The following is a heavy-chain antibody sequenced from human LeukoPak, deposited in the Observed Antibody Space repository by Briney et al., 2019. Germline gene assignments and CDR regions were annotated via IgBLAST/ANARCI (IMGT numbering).Heavy chain of an antibody. CDR2: IYYSGST. J-gene: IGHJ4*02. D-gene: IGHD1-26*01. CDR3: AKSGGYGLIDY. Sequence: TSETLSLTCAVYGGSFSAYYWGWIRQPPGKGLEWIGNIYYSGSTYYNESLESRVTISIDTSKNQFSLKLSSVTAADTAMYYCAKSGGYGLIDYWGQGTLVTVS. V-gene: IGHV4-34*01. CDR1: GGSFSAYY.